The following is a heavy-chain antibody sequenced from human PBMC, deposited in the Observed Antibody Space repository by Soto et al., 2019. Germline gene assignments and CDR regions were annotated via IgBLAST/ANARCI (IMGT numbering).Heavy chain of an antibody. CDR1: GGTFSSYA. D-gene: IGHD3-9*01. V-gene: IGHV1-69*12. CDR3: ATPYYDILTGSSYYGMDV. J-gene: IGHJ6*02. Sequence: QVQLVQSGAEVKKPGSSVKVSCKASGGTFSSYAISWVRQAPGRGLEWMGGIIPIFGTANYAQKFQGRVTITADESTSTAYMELSSLRSEDTAVYYCATPYYDILTGSSYYGMDVWGQGTTVTVSS. CDR2: IIPIFGTA.